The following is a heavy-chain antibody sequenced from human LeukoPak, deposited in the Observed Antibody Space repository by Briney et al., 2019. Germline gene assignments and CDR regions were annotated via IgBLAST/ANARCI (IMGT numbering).Heavy chain of an antibody. CDR3: ATLLLLGDYFDY. CDR2: FDPEDGET. Sequence: ASVKVSCKVSGYTLTELSMHWVRRAPGKGLEWMGGFDPEDGETIYAQKFQGRDTMTEDTSTDTAYMELSSLRSEDTAVYYCATLLLLGDYFDYWGQGTLVTVSS. D-gene: IGHD3-10*01. V-gene: IGHV1-24*01. CDR1: GYTLTELS. J-gene: IGHJ4*02.